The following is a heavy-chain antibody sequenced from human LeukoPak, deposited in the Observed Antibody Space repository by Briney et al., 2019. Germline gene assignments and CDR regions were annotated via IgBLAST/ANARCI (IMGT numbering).Heavy chain of an antibody. D-gene: IGHD3-22*01. CDR1: GYTFTSYD. CDR3: AKLYYYDSSGYYFGY. J-gene: IGHJ4*02. V-gene: IGHV1-8*01. Sequence: ASVKVSCKASGYTFTSYDINWVRQATGQGLEWMGWMNPNSGNTGYAQKFQGRVTMTRNTSISTAYMELSSLRSEVTVVYYCAKLYYYDSSGYYFGYWGQGTLVTVSS. CDR2: MNPNSGNT.